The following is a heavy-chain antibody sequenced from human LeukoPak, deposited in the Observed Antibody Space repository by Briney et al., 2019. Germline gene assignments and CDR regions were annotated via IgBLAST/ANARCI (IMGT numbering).Heavy chain of an antibody. CDR1: GFTFNTYW. D-gene: IGHD3-10*01. J-gene: IGHJ5*02. V-gene: IGHV3-7*01. CDR3: VRGGFSLDR. CDR2: INEDGREK. Sequence: GGSLRLSCAASGFTFNTYWMTWVRQAPGKGLEWVANINEDGREKYYVDSVKGRIFISRDNARHSLYLQMNSPRAEDTAVYYCVRGGFSLDRWGQGTLVTVSS.